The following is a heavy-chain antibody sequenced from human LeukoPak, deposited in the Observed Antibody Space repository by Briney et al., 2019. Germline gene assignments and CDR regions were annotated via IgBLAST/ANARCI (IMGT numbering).Heavy chain of an antibody. V-gene: IGHV4-59*08. D-gene: IGHD1-26*01. Sequence: SEALSLTCTVSGGSISSYYWSWVRQTPGKGLEWIGYISYSGNTNYNPSLKSRVTISLDTSKNQFSLNLTSVTAADTAVYYCARLGGSHSPHGYWGQGTLVTVSS. CDR3: ARLGGSHSPHGY. CDR1: GGSISSYY. CDR2: ISYSGNT. J-gene: IGHJ4*02.